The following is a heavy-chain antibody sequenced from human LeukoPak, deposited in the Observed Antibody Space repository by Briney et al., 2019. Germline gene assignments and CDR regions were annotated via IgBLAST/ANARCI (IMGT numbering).Heavy chain of an antibody. V-gene: IGHV3-48*04. Sequence: TGGSLRLSCAASGFTFSSYSMNWVRQAPGKGLEWVSYIVSSSSTIYYADSVKGRFTISRDNAKNSLYLQMNSLRAEDTAVYYCARGGYYDSSDYYFPFDYWGQGTLVTVSS. CDR3: ARGGYYDSSDYYFPFDY. J-gene: IGHJ4*02. D-gene: IGHD3-22*01. CDR1: GFTFSSYS. CDR2: IVSSSSTI.